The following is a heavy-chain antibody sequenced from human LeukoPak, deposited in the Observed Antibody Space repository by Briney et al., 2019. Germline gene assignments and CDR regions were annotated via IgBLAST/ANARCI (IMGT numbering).Heavy chain of an antibody. CDR3: ARDRDYVWGSYRPYFDY. J-gene: IGHJ4*02. CDR1: GYSISSGYY. D-gene: IGHD3-16*02. Sequence: SETLSLTCAVSGYSISSGYYWGWIRQPPGKGLEWIGSIYHSGSTYYNPSLKSRVTMSVDTSKNQFSLKLSSVTAADTAVYYCARDRDYVWGSYRPYFDYWGQGTLVTVSS. V-gene: IGHV4-38-2*02. CDR2: IYHSGST.